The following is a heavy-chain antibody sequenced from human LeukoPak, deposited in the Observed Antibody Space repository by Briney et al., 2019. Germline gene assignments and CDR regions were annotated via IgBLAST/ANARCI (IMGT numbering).Heavy chain of an antibody. CDR2: IYTGGNT. CDR3: ARDRVTIFGVVTIGSFDY. D-gene: IGHD3-3*01. CDR1: GGSISSYY. Sequence: MSSETLSLTCTVSGGSISSYYWNWIRQPAGKGLEWIGRIYTGGNTNYNPSLKSRVTMSVDTSKNQLSLRLSSVTGADTAVYYCARDRVTIFGVVTIGSFDYWGQGTLVTVSS. V-gene: IGHV4-4*07. J-gene: IGHJ4*02.